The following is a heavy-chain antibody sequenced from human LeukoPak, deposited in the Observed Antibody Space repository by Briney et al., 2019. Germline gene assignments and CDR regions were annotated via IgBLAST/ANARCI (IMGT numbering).Heavy chain of an antibody. CDR2: IRYEGSNK. D-gene: IGHD3-3*01. V-gene: IGHV3-30*02. CDR1: GFSFGSYG. CDR3: AKCAFIMIFGVATGYYYYMDV. Sequence: TGGSLRLSCAASGFSFGSYGMHWVRQAPGQGLQGVAFIRYEGSNKYYADSVKGRFTISRDNSNNTLYLQMNSLRAEDTAVYYCAKCAFIMIFGVATGYYYYMDVWGKGTTVTVSS. J-gene: IGHJ6*03.